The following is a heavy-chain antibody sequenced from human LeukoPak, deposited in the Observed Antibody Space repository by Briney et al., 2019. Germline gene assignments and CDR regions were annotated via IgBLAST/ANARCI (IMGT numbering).Heavy chain of an antibody. CDR3: AKDLMDYYDSSGYFFDY. J-gene: IGHJ4*02. D-gene: IGHD3-22*01. CDR1: GFTFSSYA. Sequence: GGSLRLSXAASGFTFSSYAMSWVRQAPGKGLEWVSAISGSGGSTYYADSVKGRFTISRDNSKNTLYLQMNSLRAEDTAVYYCAKDLMDYYDSSGYFFDYWGQGTLVTVSS. V-gene: IGHV3-23*01. CDR2: ISGSGGST.